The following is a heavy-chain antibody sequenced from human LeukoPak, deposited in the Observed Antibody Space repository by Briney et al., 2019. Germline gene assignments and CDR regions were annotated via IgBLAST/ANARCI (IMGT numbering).Heavy chain of an antibody. D-gene: IGHD3-22*01. CDR1: GFTFSSYA. J-gene: IGHJ6*02. CDR3: ARVPYYYDSSFVVSYYYGMDV. V-gene: IGHV3-23*01. CDR2: ISGSGGST. Sequence: GGSLRLSCAASGFTFSSYAMSWVRQAPGKGLEWVSAISGSGGSTYYADSVKGRFTISRDNSKNTLYLQMNSLRAEDTAVYYCARVPYYYDSSFVVSYYYGMDVWGQGTTVTVSS.